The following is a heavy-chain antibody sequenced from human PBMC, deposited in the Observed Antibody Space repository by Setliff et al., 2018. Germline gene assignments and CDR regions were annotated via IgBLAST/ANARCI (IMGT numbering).Heavy chain of an antibody. V-gene: IGHV3-33*01. CDR1: GFTFSSYG. CDR2: ILDDGVKK. J-gene: IGHJ4*02. D-gene: IGHD2-15*01. Sequence: PGESLKISCAASGFTFSSYGMHWVRQAPGKGLEWVAVILDDGVKKYHADSVMGRFTISRDNSKNTLYLQMNSLRPEDTAVYYCARTCSGSGCYAGLESWGQGTPVTVSS. CDR3: ARTCSGSGCYAGLES.